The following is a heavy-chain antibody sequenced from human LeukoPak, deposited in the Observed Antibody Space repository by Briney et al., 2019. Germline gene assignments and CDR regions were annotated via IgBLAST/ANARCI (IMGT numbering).Heavy chain of an antibody. CDR2: IYYSGST. CDR3: ARGDSSSLPFDY. V-gene: IGHV4-59*01. CDR1: GGSISSYY. Sequence: SETLSLTCTVSGGSISSYYWSWIRQPPGKGLERIGYIYYSGSTNYNPSLKSRVTISVDTSKNQFSLKLSSVTAADTAVYYCARGDSSSLPFDYWGQGTLVTVSS. J-gene: IGHJ4*02. D-gene: IGHD6-13*01.